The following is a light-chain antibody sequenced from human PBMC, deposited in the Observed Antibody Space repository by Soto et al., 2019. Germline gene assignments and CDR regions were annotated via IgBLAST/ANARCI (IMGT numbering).Light chain of an antibody. CDR2: EVN. V-gene: IGLV2-14*01. CDR1: NSDVGGYNY. J-gene: IGLJ1*01. Sequence: QSALTQPASVSGSPGQSITISCTGTNSDVGGYNYVSWYQQHPGKAPKLMIYEVNNRPSGVSNRFSGSKSGSTASLTISGLQAEDEADYYCSSYTSSSTRVFGTGTKVTVL. CDR3: SSYTSSSTRV.